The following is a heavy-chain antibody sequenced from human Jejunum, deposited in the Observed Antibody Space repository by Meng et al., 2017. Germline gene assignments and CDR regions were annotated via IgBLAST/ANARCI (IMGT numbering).Heavy chain of an antibody. D-gene: IGHD6-6*01. CDR1: GGSVSSAAYY. Sequence: VRVQESGPGLVRPSETLSLTCTVSGGSVSSAAYYWNWIRQPPGKGLEWIGYIYYSGGTTYSPSLNSRVTISIDTAKNQVSLKVSSVTAADTAVYYCAHSSSSSSFGFDYWGQGTLVTVSS. J-gene: IGHJ4*02. CDR2: IYYSGGT. V-gene: IGHV4-61*08. CDR3: AHSSSSSSFGFDY.